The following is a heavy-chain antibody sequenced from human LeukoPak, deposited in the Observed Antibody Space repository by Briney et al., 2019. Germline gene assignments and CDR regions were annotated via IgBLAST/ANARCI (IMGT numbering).Heavy chain of an antibody. Sequence: GGSLRLSCAASGVTFSSYSMNWVRQAPGKGLEWVSSISSSSSYIYYADSVKGGFTISRDNAKNSLYLQMNSLRAEDTAVYYCARYSSGPFDYWGQGTLVTVSS. CDR1: GVTFSSYS. CDR3: ARYSSGPFDY. D-gene: IGHD6-25*01. V-gene: IGHV3-21*01. CDR2: ISSSSSYI. J-gene: IGHJ4*02.